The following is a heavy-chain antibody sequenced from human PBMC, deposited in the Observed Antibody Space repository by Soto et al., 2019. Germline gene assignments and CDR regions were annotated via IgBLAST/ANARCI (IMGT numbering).Heavy chain of an antibody. CDR3: ARELYYDGSGNKFDY. Sequence: PGGSLRLSCAASGFTFSDHYIDWVRQAPGKGLEWVGRSRTKANSYSTEYAASVKGRFTISRDESKNSLYLQMNSLKTEDTAVYYCARELYYDGSGNKFDYWGQGTLVTVSS. J-gene: IGHJ4*02. V-gene: IGHV3-72*01. D-gene: IGHD3-10*01. CDR1: GFTFSDHY. CDR2: SRTKANSYST.